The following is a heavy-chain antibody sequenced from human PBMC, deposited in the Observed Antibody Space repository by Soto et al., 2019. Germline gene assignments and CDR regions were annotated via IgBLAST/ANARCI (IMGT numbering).Heavy chain of an antibody. J-gene: IGHJ5*02. Sequence: SETLSLTCTVPGASTSSRDYYWGWIRQPPGKGLEWIGSIYATGTTDYNPSLKSRVMMSVDTSKKQFSLKLRSVTAADTAVYYCVRDGTKTLRDWFDPWGQGISVTVSS. CDR1: GASTSSRDYY. V-gene: IGHV4-39*07. D-gene: IGHD1-1*01. CDR3: VRDGTKTLRDWFDP. CDR2: IYATGTT.